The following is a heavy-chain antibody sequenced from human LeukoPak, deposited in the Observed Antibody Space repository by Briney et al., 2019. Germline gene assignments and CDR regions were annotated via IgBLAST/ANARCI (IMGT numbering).Heavy chain of an antibody. V-gene: IGHV1-69*13. D-gene: IGHD3-3*01. J-gene: IGHJ6*02. CDR3: ARWSLWNAYLYYYFYAMDV. CDR1: GYTFTSYG. Sequence: ASVKVSCKASGYTFTSYGISWVRQAPGQGLEWMGGIIPIFGTSNYAQKFQGRVTITADESTSTAYMELSSLRSEDTAVYYCARWSLWNAYLYYYFYAMDVWGQGTTVTVSS. CDR2: IIPIFGTS.